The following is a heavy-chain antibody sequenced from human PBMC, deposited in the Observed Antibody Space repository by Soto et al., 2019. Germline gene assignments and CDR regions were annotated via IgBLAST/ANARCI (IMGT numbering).Heavy chain of an antibody. J-gene: IGHJ6*02. CDR2: INSDGSGT. CDR3: AKDTAYAMDV. D-gene: IGHD2-15*01. V-gene: IGHV3-74*01. CDR1: GFDFSNSW. Sequence: GGSLRLSCAASGFDFSNSWIHWVRQGPGKGLVWVSHINSDGSGTTYADSVKGRFTISRDNAKNTVYLQMNSLRAEDTAVYYCAKDTAYAMDVWGQGTTVTVSS.